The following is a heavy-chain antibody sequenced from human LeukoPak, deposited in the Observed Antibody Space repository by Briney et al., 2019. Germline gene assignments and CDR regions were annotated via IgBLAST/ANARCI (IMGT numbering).Heavy chain of an antibody. CDR2: ISGSGDST. Sequence: TGGSLRLSCVASGFTFNTYAMNWVRQAPGKGLEWVSGISGSGDSTYYADSVKGRFTISRDNSKNTLYLQMNSLRAEDTAVYYCARSRSAGYWGQGTLVTVSS. V-gene: IGHV3-23*01. CDR1: GFTFNTYA. J-gene: IGHJ4*02. CDR3: ARSRSAGY.